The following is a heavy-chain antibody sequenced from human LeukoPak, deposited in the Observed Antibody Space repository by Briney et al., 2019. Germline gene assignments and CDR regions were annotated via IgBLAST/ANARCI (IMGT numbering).Heavy chain of an antibody. CDR3: ARDVVPAAPYYYYYGMDV. J-gene: IGHJ6*02. D-gene: IGHD2-2*01. CDR1: GFTFSSYS. Sequence: PGGSLRLSCAASGFTFSSYSMNWVRQAPGKGLEWVAVISYDGSNKYYADSVKGRFTISRDNSKNTLYLQMNSLRAEDTAVYYCARDVVPAAPYYYYYGMDVWGQGTTVTVSS. V-gene: IGHV3-30*03. CDR2: ISYDGSNK.